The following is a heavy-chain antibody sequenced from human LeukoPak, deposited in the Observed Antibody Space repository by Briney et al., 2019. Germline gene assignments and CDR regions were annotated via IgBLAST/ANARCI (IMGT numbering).Heavy chain of an antibody. D-gene: IGHD2-2*01. V-gene: IGHV4-59*01. CDR2: IYYSGST. CDR3: ARVYCSSTSCPSSYFDY. J-gene: IGHJ4*02. CDR1: GVSISSYY. Sequence: SETLSLTCTVSGVSISSYYWSWIRQPPGKGLEWIGYIYYSGSTNYNPSLKSRVTISVDTSKNQFSLKLSSVTAADTAVYYCARVYCSSTSCPSSYFDYWGQGTLVTVSS.